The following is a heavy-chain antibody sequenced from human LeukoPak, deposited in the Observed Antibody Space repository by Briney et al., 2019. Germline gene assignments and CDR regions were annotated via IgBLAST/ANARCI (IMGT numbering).Heavy chain of an antibody. V-gene: IGHV3-30*02. Sequence: GGSLRLSCAASGFTFSSYGMHWVRQAPGKGLEWVAVISSDERNQYYADSVQGRFTLSRDNSRNMLFLQMNSLRVEDTAVYYCAIGGLTTIDYWGQGTLVAVSS. D-gene: IGHD2-21*02. CDR2: ISSDERNQ. J-gene: IGHJ4*02. CDR1: GFTFSSYG. CDR3: AIGGLTTIDY.